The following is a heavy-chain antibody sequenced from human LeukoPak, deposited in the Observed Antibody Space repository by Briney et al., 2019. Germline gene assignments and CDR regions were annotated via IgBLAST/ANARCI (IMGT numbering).Heavy chain of an antibody. V-gene: IGHV4-39*01. J-gene: IGHJ4*02. CDR2: INYSGST. D-gene: IGHD6-13*01. Sequence: GSLRLSCAASGFTFSSYAMHWVRQAPGKGLEWIGSINYSGSTYYNPSLKSRVTISVDTSKNQFSLKLSSVTAADTAVYYCASMAAAGSPFDYWGQGTLVTVSS. CDR1: GFTFSSYAMH. CDR3: ASMAAAGSPFDY.